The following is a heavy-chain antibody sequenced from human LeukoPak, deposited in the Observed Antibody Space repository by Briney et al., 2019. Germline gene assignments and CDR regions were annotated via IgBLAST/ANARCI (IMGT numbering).Heavy chain of an antibody. D-gene: IGHD6-6*01. CDR2: ISYDGSNK. V-gene: IGHV3-30-3*02. Sequence: GGSLRLSCAASGFTFSSYAMHWVRQAPGKGLEWVAVISYDGSNKYYADSVKGRFTISRDNSKNTLYLQMNSLRAEDTAVYYCAKSGVAARPPPTNFDYWGXGTXVTXXS. J-gene: IGHJ4*02. CDR3: AKSGVAARPPPTNFDY. CDR1: GFTFSSYA.